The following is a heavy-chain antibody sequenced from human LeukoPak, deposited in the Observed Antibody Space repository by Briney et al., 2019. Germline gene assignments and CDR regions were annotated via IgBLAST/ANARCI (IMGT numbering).Heavy chain of an antibody. D-gene: IGHD6-19*01. Sequence: AAVQVSCKASGYTFTSYYMHWVRQPAGRGVAGVGIINPSSGSTSYAQKFQGRVTMTMDTSTSKVYMELSSLRSEDTAVYYCARVAVPRTFDYWGQGTLVTVSS. CDR3: ARVAVPRTFDY. J-gene: IGHJ4*02. CDR2: INPSSGST. V-gene: IGHV1-46*03. CDR1: GYTFTSYY.